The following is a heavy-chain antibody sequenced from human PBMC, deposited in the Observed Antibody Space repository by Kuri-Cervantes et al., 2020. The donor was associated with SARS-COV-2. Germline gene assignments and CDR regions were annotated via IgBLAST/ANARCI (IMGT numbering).Heavy chain of an antibody. CDR1: GDSIISTRFY. V-gene: IGHV4-39*01. CDR3: ARHSDYSSTLLRFLDPQWGFDP. D-gene: IGHD3-3*01. J-gene: IGHJ5*02. CDR2: IYSSGVT. Sequence: SETLSLTCTVSGDSIISTRFYWGWIRQPPGKGLEWIGTIYSSGVTYYTWSLKSRITMSVDTARNQFSLKLSSVTAADTAVYYCARHSDYSSTLLRFLDPQWGFDPWGQGTLVTVSS.